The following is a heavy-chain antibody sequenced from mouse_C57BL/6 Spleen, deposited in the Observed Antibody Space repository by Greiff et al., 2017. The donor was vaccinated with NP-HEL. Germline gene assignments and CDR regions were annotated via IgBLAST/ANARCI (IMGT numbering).Heavy chain of an antibody. Sequence: EVQLQQSGPELVKPGASVKISCRASGYTFTDYYMNWVKQSHGKSLEWIGDINPNNGGTSYNQKFKGKATLTVDKSSSTAYMELRSLTSEDSAVYYCARSYEAFDYWGQGTTLTVSS. V-gene: IGHV1-26*01. J-gene: IGHJ2*01. CDR3: ARSYEAFDY. CDR1: GYTFTDYY. CDR2: INPNNGGT. D-gene: IGHD2-3*01.